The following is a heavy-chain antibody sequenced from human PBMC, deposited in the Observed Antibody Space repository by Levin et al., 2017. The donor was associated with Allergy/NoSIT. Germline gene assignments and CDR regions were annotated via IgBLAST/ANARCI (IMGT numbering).Heavy chain of an antibody. D-gene: IGHD1-26*01. CDR3: AKIGSGGPKNDY. Sequence: PGESLKISCAASGFTFSSYAMSWVRQAPGKGLEWVSAISGSGGSTYYADSVKGRFTISRDNSKNTLYLQMNSLRAEDTAVYYCAKIGSGGPKNDYWGQGTLVTVSS. CDR2: ISGSGGST. V-gene: IGHV3-23*01. CDR1: GFTFSSYA. J-gene: IGHJ4*02.